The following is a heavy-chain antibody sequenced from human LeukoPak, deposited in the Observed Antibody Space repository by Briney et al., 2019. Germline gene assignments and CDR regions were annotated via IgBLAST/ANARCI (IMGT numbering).Heavy chain of an antibody. D-gene: IGHD3-10*01. CDR2: IYTSGST. V-gene: IGHV4-61*02. CDR1: GGSISSGSYY. J-gene: IGHJ6*03. Sequence: PSETLSLTCTVSGGSISSGSYYWSWIRQPAGKGLEWIRRIYTSGSTNYNPSLKSRVTISVDTSKNQFSLKLSSVTAADTAVYYCARCGGWGSGSSYYYYMDVWGKGTTVTVSS. CDR3: ARCGGWGSGSSYYYYMDV.